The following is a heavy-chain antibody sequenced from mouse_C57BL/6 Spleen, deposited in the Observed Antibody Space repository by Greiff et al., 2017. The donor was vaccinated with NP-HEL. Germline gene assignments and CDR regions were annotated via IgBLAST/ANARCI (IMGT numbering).Heavy chain of an antibody. D-gene: IGHD1-1*01. CDR1: GYTFTGYW. Sequence: QVQLKQSGAELMKPGASVKLSCKATGYTFTGYWIEWVKQRPGHGLEWIGEILPGSGSTNYNEKFKGKATFTADTSSNTAYMQLSSLTTEDSAIYYCSRNPSNYYGRSHLAMDYWGQGTSVTVSS. CDR3: SRNPSNYYGRSHLAMDY. CDR2: ILPGSGST. J-gene: IGHJ4*01. V-gene: IGHV1-9*01.